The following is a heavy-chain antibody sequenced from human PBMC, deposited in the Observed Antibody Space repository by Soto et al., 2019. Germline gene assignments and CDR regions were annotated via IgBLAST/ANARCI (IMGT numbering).Heavy chain of an antibody. CDR2: IWYDGSNK. Sequence: QVQLVESGGGVVQPGRSLRLSCAASGFTFSSYGMHWVRQAPGKGLEWVAVIWYDGSNKYYADSVKGLFTISRDNSKNRLYLQMNRLRAEDTAVYYCATLTPSMDVWGQGTTVTVSS. CDR3: ATLTPSMDV. CDR1: GFTFSSYG. J-gene: IGHJ6*02. V-gene: IGHV3-33*01.